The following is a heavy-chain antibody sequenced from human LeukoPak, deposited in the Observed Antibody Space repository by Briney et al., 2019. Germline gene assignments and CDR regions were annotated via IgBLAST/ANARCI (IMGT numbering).Heavy chain of an antibody. J-gene: IGHJ4*02. CDR3: ARGYSGWSYCSGGSCYPTFDY. Sequence: ASVTVSCKASGYTFTSYYMHWVRQAPGQGLEWMGIINPSGGSTSYAQKFQGRVTMTRDTSTSTVYMELSSLRSEDTAVYYCARGYSGWSYCSGGSCYPTFDYWGQGTLVTVSS. CDR2: INPSGGST. D-gene: IGHD2-15*01. V-gene: IGHV1-46*01. CDR1: GYTFTSYY.